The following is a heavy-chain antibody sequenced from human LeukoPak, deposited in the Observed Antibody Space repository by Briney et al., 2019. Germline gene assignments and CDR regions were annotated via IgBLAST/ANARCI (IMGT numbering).Heavy chain of an antibody. V-gene: IGHV1-69*13. CDR3: ARGIAARRGDY. CDR1: GGTFSSYA. Sequence: GASVKVSCKASGGTFSSYAISWVRQAPGQGLEWMGGIIPIFGTANYAQKCQGRVTITADESTSTAYTELSSLRSEDTAVYYCARGIAARRGDYWGQGTLVTVSS. J-gene: IGHJ4*02. D-gene: IGHD6-13*01. CDR2: IIPIFGTA.